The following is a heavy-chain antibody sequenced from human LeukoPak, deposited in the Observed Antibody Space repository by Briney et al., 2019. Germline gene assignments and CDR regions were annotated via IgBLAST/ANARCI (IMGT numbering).Heavy chain of an antibody. CDR2: IYPADSDT. Sequence: GESLKISCKGSGYSFTSYWIGWVRQMPGEGLELMGIIYPADSDTKYSPSFQGQVTISDDKSITTAYLQLNSLKATDTAMYYCARRAFDSSTYYYWSYFDYWGQGTLVTVSS. V-gene: IGHV5-51*01. CDR3: ARRAFDSSTYYYWSYFDY. J-gene: IGHJ4*02. D-gene: IGHD3-22*01. CDR1: GYSFTSYW.